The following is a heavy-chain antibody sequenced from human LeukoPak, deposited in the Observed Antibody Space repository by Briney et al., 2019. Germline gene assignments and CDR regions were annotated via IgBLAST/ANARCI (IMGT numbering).Heavy chain of an antibody. J-gene: IGHJ4*02. CDR2: ISSHGSNK. CDR1: GFTFSSHA. Sequence: GGSLRLSCAASGFTFSSHAMHWVRQAPGKGLEWVAIISSHGSNKYYADSVKGRFTISRDNSNNSLYLQMNSLRAEDTAVYYCARDWTCNYDYWGQGTLVTVSS. V-gene: IGHV3-30-3*01. D-gene: IGHD3-3*01. CDR3: ARDWTCNYDY.